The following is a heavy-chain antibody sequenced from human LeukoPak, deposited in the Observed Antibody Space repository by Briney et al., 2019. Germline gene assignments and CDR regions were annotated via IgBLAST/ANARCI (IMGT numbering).Heavy chain of an antibody. D-gene: IGHD3-10*01. CDR3: ARSVMVRGVIKNYCDY. CDR2: ISAYNGNT. V-gene: IGHV1-18*01. Sequence: GASVKVSCKASGYTFTSYGISWVRQAPGQGLEWMGWISAYNGNTNYAQKLQGRVTMATDTSTSTAYMELTSLRSDDTAVYYCARSVMVRGVIKNYCDYWGQGTLVTVSS. J-gene: IGHJ4*02. CDR1: GYTFTSYG.